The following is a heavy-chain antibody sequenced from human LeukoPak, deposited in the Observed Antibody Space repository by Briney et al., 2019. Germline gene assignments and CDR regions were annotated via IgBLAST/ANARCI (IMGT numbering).Heavy chain of an antibody. V-gene: IGHV3-48*03. CDR3: AREGSVVAATPLDY. Sequence: PGGSLRLSCAASGFTFSRYELNWVRQAPGKGLEWVSYISSSAGTIYYADSVKGRFTISRDNAKNSLYLQMNSLRDEDTAVYYCAREGSVVAATPLDYWGQGTLVTVSS. CDR2: ISSSAGTI. J-gene: IGHJ4*02. CDR1: GFTFSRYE. D-gene: IGHD2-15*01.